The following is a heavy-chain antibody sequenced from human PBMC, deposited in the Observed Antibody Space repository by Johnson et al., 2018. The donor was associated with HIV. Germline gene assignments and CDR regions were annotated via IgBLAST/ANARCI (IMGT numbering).Heavy chain of an antibody. D-gene: IGHD3-10*01. CDR1: GFTFSSYA. J-gene: IGHJ3*02. CDR2: ISFDGSNK. CDR3: ARDAVTVVRGVIHGWVVFDI. Sequence: MQLVESGGGVVQPGRSLRLSCAASGFTFSSYAMHWVRQAPGKGLDWVAVISFDGSNKYYADSVKGRFTISRDNSKNTLYLQMNSLRAEDTAVYFCARDAVTVVRGVIHGWVVFDIWGQGTMVTVSS. V-gene: IGHV3-30*04.